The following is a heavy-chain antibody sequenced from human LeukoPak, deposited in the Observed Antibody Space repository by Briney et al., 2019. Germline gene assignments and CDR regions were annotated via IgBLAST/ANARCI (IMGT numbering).Heavy chain of an antibody. J-gene: IGHJ3*02. CDR1: GFNFGEFW. CDR2: ISGSGGST. CDR3: AKDLEQWLVWNAFDI. V-gene: IGHV3-23*01. Sequence: GGSLRLSCAASGFNFGEFWMAWVRQTPGMGLEWVSAISGSGGSTYYADSVKGRFTISRDNSKNTLYLQMNSLRAEDTAVYYCAKDLEQWLVWNAFDIWGQGTMVTVSS. D-gene: IGHD6-19*01.